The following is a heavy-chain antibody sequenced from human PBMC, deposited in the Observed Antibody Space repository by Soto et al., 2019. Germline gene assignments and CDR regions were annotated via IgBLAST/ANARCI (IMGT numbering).Heavy chain of an antibody. V-gene: IGHV4-59*13. CDR3: ARANWYSEY. CDR1: GLSITNNY. D-gene: IGHD1-1*01. CDR2: IYYTGNT. Sequence: QVHLQESGPGLVKPSETLSLTCTVSGLSITNNYWSWIRQPPGKGLEWLGYIYYTGNTNYDPSLKSRVTMSVDTSKNQFSLNLASLTAADTAIYYCARANWYSEYWGQGTLVIVSS. J-gene: IGHJ4*02.